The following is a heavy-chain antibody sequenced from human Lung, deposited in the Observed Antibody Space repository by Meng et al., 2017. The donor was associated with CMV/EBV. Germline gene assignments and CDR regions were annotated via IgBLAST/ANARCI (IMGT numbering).Heavy chain of an antibody. CDR1: GFIFSSAW. D-gene: IGHD3-3*01. V-gene: IGHV3-15*01. CDR3: TTDAYGVVVPFDY. CDR2: IRSKTNGGTT. Sequence: GESLKISCGASGFIFSSAWMSWVRQAPGKGLEWVGRIRSKTNGGTTDYAAPVKGRLTISRDDSRSTLYLQMNSLKTEDTAVYYCTTDAYGVVVPFDYWGQGPLVXVSS. J-gene: IGHJ4*02.